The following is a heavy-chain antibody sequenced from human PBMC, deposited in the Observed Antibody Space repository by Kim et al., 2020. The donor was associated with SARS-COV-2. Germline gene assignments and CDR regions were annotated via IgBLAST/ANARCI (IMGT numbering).Heavy chain of an antibody. J-gene: IGHJ4*02. V-gene: IGHV3-66*01. Sequence: GGSLRLSCAAPGFTVSSNYMSWVRQARGKGLEWVSVIYSGGSTYYADSVKGRFTISRDNSKNTLYLQMNSLRAEDTAVYYCARDRGYYDSSGYWPYWGQGTLVPVSS. CDR3: ARDRGYYDSSGYWPY. CDR2: IYSGGST. CDR1: GFTVSSNY. D-gene: IGHD3-22*01.